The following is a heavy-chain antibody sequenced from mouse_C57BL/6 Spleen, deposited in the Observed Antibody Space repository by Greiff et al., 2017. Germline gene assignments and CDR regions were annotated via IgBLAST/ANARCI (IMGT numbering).Heavy chain of an antibody. Sequence: EVQLHQSGPELVKPGASVKMSCKASGYTFTSYVMHWVKQKPGQGLEWIGYIYPYNDGTKYNEKFKGKATLTSDKSSSTAYMELSSLTSEDAAVYYCARRYGSSHYFDYGGQGTTLTVSS. CDR2: IYPYNDGT. V-gene: IGHV1-14*01. J-gene: IGHJ2*01. CDR3: ARRYGSSHYFDY. D-gene: IGHD1-1*01. CDR1: GYTFTSYV.